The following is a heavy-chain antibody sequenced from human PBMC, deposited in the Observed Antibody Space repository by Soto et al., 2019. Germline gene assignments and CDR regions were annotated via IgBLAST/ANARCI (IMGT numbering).Heavy chain of an antibody. CDR3: ARDTGYDHDAFDI. V-gene: IGHV1-46*01. J-gene: IGHJ3*02. Sequence: ASVKVSCIAYGYSFITSYHMNWVRQAPGQGLEWMGIINPTGSMTRYSQKFQGRLTMTRDTSTATDYMELSNLTSEDTAVYFCARDTGYDHDAFDIWGQGTRVTVSS. CDR2: INPTGSMT. D-gene: IGHD5-12*01. CDR1: GYSFITSYH.